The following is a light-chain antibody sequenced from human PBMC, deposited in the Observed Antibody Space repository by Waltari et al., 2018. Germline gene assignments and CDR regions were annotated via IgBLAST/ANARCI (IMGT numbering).Light chain of an antibody. Sequence: SYELTQPPSVSVSPGQTASIPCSGDKLGDQYASWYHQRPGQSPILVIYQDTKRPSGIPERFSGSNSGNTATLTISGTQAMDEADYYCQAWDSSAVVFGGGTKLTVL. V-gene: IGLV3-1*01. CDR2: QDT. CDR3: QAWDSSAVV. J-gene: IGLJ2*01. CDR1: KLGDQY.